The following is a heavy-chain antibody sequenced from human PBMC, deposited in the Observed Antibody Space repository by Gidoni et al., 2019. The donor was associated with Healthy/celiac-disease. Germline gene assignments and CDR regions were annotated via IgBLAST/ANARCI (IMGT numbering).Heavy chain of an antibody. CDR1: GFTFGSYG. V-gene: IGHV3-33*01. CDR3: ARDRNIPREAALDY. CDR2: IWYDGSNK. Sequence: QVQLVASGGGVVQPGRSLRLSCAAPGFTFGSYGMHWVRQAPGKGLEGVAVIWYDGSNKYYADPGKGRFTISRDNSKNTLYLQMNSLRAEDTAVYYCARDRNIPREAALDYWGQGTLVTVSS. J-gene: IGHJ4*02.